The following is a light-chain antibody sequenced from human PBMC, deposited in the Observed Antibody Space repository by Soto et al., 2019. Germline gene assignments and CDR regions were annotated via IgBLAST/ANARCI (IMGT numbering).Light chain of an antibody. CDR2: DND. Sequence: QSVLTQPPSVSAAPGQKVTISCSGSSSNIGNEYVSWLQQLPGTAPKLLIYDNDKRPSGIPDRFSGSKSGTSATLGITGLQSGDEADYYCGAWDSRLSAVVFGGGTKVTVL. CDR1: SSNIGNEY. CDR3: GAWDSRLSAVV. V-gene: IGLV1-51*01. J-gene: IGLJ2*01.